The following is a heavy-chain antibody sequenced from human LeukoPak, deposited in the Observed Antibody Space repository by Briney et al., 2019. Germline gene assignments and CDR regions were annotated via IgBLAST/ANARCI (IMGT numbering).Heavy chain of an antibody. Sequence: GGSLRLSCAASEFTFSSYGMSWVRQAPGKGLEWVSAISGSGGSTYYADSVKGRFTISRDNSKNTLYLQMNSLRAEDTAVYYCAKDALRDWYFDLWGRGTLVTVSS. V-gene: IGHV3-23*01. CDR1: EFTFSSYG. J-gene: IGHJ2*01. CDR2: ISGSGGST. CDR3: AKDALRDWYFDL.